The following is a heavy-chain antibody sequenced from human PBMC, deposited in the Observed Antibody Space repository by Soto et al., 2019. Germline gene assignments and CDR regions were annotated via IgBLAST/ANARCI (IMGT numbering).Heavy chain of an antibody. CDR1: GFTFSSYW. CDR2: INSDGSST. CDR3: ARSPPTIFENMDV. J-gene: IGHJ6*02. V-gene: IGHV3-74*02. D-gene: IGHD3-3*02. Sequence: VQLVESGGGVVQPGRSLRLSCAASGFTFSSYWMHWVRQAPGKGLVWVSRINSDGSSTSYADSVKGRFTISRDNAKNTLYLQMNSLRAEDTAVYYCARSPPTIFENMDVWGQGTTVIVSS.